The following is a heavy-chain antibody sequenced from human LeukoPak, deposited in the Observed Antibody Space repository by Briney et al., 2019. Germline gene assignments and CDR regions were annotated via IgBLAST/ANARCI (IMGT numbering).Heavy chain of an antibody. CDR1: GFTFSSSW. CDR2: IYHSGST. J-gene: IGHJ2*01. D-gene: IGHD6-19*01. Sequence: GSLRLSCAASGFTFSSSWMTWVRQVPGKGLEWIGEIYHSGSTNYNPSLKSRVTISVDKSKNQFSLKLNSVTAADTAVYYCARVAQKLERITVAGTSEWRANWYFDLWGRGTLVTVSS. CDR3: ARVAQKLERITVAGTSEWRANWYFDL. V-gene: IGHV4-4*02.